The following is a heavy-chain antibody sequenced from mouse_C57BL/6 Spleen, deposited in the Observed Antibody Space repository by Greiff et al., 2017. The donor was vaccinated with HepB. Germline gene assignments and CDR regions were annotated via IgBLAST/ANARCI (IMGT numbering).Heavy chain of an antibody. V-gene: IGHV1-82*01. CDR2: IYPGDGDT. D-gene: IGHD2-5*01. CDR3: ARAYSNSGRFSY. CDR1: GYAFSSSW. J-gene: IGHJ3*01. Sequence: QVQLQQSGPELVKPGASVKISCKASGYAFSSSWMNWVKQRPGKGLEWIGRIYPGDGDTNYNGKFKGKATLTADKSSSTSYMQLSSLTSEDSAVYFCARAYSNSGRFSYWGQGTLVTVSA.